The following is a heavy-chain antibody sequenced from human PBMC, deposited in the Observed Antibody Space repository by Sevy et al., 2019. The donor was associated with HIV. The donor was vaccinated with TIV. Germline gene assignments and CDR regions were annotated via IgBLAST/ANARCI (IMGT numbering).Heavy chain of an antibody. CDR1: GFTFNKFA. V-gene: IGHV3-23*01. D-gene: IGHD1-1*01. CDR3: AKEGNNSPDKFDS. J-gene: IGHJ4*02. CDR2: ISRKSLGT. Sequence: GGSLRLSCAASGFTFNKFAMSWVRQAPGKGLEWVSAISRKSLGTYYADPVKGRFSISRDDSKNMLYLQMSSLRGDDTAVYYCAKEGNNSPDKFDSWGQGTLATVSS.